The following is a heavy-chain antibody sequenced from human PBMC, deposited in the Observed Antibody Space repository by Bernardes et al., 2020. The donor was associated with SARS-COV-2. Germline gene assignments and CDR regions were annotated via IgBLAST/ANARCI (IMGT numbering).Heavy chain of an antibody. CDR2: INYSGST. Sequence: SETLYLTCAVYGGSFSGFHWNWIRQPPGKGLEWIGEINYSGSTNYNPSLKSRVTISIDTSKNQFSLKLSSVTAADTAVYYCARKGTRSPGYGGQGTLVTVSS. CDR3: ARKGTRSPGY. V-gene: IGHV4-34*01. CDR1: GGSFSGFH. J-gene: IGHJ4*02. D-gene: IGHD1-26*01.